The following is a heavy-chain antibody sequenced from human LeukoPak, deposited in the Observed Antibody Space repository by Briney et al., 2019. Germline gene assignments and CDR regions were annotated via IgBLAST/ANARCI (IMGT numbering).Heavy chain of an antibody. D-gene: IGHD2-2*01. CDR2: ITSRSTI. J-gene: IGHJ3*02. Sequence: GSLRLSCAASGFTFSSYDMNWVHQAPGKGLEWVSYITSRSTIYYADSVEGRFTISRDNAKNSLYLQMNSLRAEDTALYYCSRFTSRATFDIWGQGTMVTVSS. V-gene: IGHV3-48*04. CDR1: GFTFSSYD. CDR3: SRFTSRATFDI.